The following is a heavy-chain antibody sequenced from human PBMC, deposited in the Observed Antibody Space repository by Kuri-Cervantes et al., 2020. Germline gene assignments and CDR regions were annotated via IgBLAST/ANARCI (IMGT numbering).Heavy chain of an antibody. V-gene: IGHV1-2*02. CDR1: GYTFTGYY. Sequence: ASVKVSCKASGYTFTGYYMHWARQAPGQGLEWMGWINPNSGGTNYAQKFQGRVTMTRDTSISTAYMELSRLRSDDTAVYYCARGVVGATGAFDIWGQGTMVTVSS. J-gene: IGHJ3*02. D-gene: IGHD1-26*01. CDR3: ARGVVGATGAFDI. CDR2: INPNSGGT.